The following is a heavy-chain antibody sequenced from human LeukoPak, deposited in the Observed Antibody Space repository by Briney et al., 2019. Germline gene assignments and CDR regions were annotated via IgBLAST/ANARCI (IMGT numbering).Heavy chain of an antibody. J-gene: IGHJ4*02. D-gene: IGHD6-13*01. V-gene: IGHV3-74*01. CDR2: ISPDARTI. CDR3: VRGQASAWGLDY. Sequence: PGRSRRLSCAASGFTVSSNYMSWVRQAPGKGLVWVSHISPDARTITYADFVKGRFTISRDNAKNTLFLQMNTLRAEDTALYYCVRGQASAWGLDYWGQGTLVTVSS. CDR1: GFTVSSNY.